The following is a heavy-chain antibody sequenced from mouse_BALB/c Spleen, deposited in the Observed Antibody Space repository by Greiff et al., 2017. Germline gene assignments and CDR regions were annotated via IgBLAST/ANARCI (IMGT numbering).Heavy chain of an antibody. J-gene: IGHJ4*01. CDR2: INPSNGGT. CDR1: GYTFTSYY. V-gene: IGHV1S81*02. Sequence: QVQLQQSGAELVKPGASVKLSCKASGYTFTSYYMYWVKQRPGQGLEWIGEINPSNGGTNFNEKFKSKATLTVDKSSSTAYMQLSSLTSEDSAVYYCTRDYGSSYPSAMDYWGQGTSVTVSS. CDR3: TRDYGSSYPSAMDY. D-gene: IGHD1-1*01.